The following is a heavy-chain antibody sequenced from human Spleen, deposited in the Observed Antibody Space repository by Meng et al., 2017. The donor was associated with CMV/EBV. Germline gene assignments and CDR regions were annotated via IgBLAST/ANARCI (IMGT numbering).Heavy chain of an antibody. Sequence: GESLKISCAAFESTFSNYRMNWVRQAPGKGLEWISFISTTSSYIDYADSVKGRFTISRDNARNSLFLQMNILRAEDTAVYYCARDCSSTSCYHSGGMDVWGQGTTVTVSS. D-gene: IGHD2-2*01. V-gene: IGHV3-21*01. J-gene: IGHJ6*02. CDR1: ESTFSNYR. CDR3: ARDCSSTSCYHSGGMDV. CDR2: ISTTSSYI.